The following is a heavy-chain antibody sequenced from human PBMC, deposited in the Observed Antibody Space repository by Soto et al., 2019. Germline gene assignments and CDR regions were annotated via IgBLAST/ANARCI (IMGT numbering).Heavy chain of an antibody. V-gene: IGHV4-31*03. CDR2: IYYSGST. D-gene: IGHD3-3*01. CDR1: GGSISSGGYY. Sequence: QVQLQESGPGLVKPSQTLSLTCTVSGGSISSGGYYWSWIRQHPGKGLEWIGYIYYSGSTYYNPSLKVRFTIQEDTSKNQFSRKLGSVTAADTAVYSCAGGHYDFWSGPDYYYYGMDVWGQGTTVTVSS. J-gene: IGHJ6*02. CDR3: AGGHYDFWSGPDYYYYGMDV.